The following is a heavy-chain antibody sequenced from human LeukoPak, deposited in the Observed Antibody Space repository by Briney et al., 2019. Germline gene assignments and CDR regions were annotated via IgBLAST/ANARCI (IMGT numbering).Heavy chain of an antibody. Sequence: PGGSLRLSCAASGFTVSTNYMSWVRQAPGKGLECVSVIYSGGSTYYADSVKGRFTISRDNSKNTVYLQMNSLRAEDTAVYYCARDWQYDNWGQGALITVSS. CDR2: IYSGGST. D-gene: IGHD4-11*01. J-gene: IGHJ4*02. V-gene: IGHV3-53*01. CDR3: ARDWQYDN. CDR1: GFTVSTNY.